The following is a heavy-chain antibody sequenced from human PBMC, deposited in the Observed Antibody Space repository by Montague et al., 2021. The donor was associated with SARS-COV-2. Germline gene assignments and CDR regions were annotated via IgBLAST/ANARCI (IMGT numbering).Heavy chain of an antibody. CDR1: GDSASSNGVA. V-gene: IGHV6-1*01. D-gene: IGHD4-11*01. Sequence: CAISGDSASSNGVAWNWFRQSPSRGLEWLGRTYYRSEWYNHYAXXVRGRITVNPDASKNEFSLELNSVTPEDTDVYYCVRYSHWFYFDFWGQGTMVTVSS. CDR2: TYYRSEWYN. J-gene: IGHJ4*02. CDR3: VRYSHWFYFDF.